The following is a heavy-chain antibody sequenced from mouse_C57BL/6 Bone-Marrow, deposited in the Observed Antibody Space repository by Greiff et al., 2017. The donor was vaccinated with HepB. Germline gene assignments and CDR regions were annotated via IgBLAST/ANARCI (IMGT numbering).Heavy chain of an antibody. Sequence: DVHLVESGGGLVKPGGSLKLSCAASGFTFSDYGMHWVRQAPEKGLEWVAYISSGSSTIYYADTVKGRFTISRDNAKNTLFLQMTSLRSEDTALYYCAMPYYGSSYPFYWYFDVWGTGTTVTVSS. CDR2: ISSGSSTI. V-gene: IGHV5-17*01. CDR1: GFTFSDYG. CDR3: AMPYYGSSYPFYWYFDV. D-gene: IGHD1-1*01. J-gene: IGHJ1*03.